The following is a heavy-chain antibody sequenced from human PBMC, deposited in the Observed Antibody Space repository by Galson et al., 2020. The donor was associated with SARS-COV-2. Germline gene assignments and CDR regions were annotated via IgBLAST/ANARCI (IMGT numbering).Heavy chain of an antibody. CDR3: AGEQPADPLNYYCGMDV. CDR2: IWYDGSNK. J-gene: IGHJ6*02. CDR1: GFTFSSYG. D-gene: IGHD3-9*01. V-gene: IGHV3-33*01. Sequence: TGGSLRLSCAASGFTFSSYGMHWVRQAPGKGLEWVAVIWYDGSNKYYADSVKGRFTISRDNSKNTLYLQMNSLRAEDTAVYYCAGEQPADPLNYYCGMDVWGQGTTVTVSS.